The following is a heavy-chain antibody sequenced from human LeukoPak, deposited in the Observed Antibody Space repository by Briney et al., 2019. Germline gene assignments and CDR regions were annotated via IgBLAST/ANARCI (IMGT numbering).Heavy chain of an antibody. Sequence: ASVKVSCKASGYTFTLYEINWGRQAPGQGLEWMGWMNPNNGNTGYSQKFQGRVTMTRSTSIDTAYMELNTLTSDDTAAYYCARGFYYYGLDVWGQGTTVTVSS. J-gene: IGHJ6*02. CDR1: GYTFTLYE. CDR3: ARGFYYYGLDV. CDR2: MNPNNGNT. V-gene: IGHV1-8*01.